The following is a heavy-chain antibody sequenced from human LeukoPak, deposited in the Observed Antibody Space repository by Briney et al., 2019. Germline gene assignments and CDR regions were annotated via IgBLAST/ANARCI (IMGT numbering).Heavy chain of an antibody. V-gene: IGHV3-21*01. CDR2: ISSSSSYI. Sequence: KSGGSLRLSCAASGFTFSSYSTNWVRQAPGKGLEWVSSISSSSSYIYYADSVKGRFTISRDNAKNSLYLQMNSLRAEDTAVYYCARESGYYDSSGYIDYWGQGTLVTVSS. CDR1: GFTFSSYS. D-gene: IGHD3-22*01. J-gene: IGHJ4*02. CDR3: ARESGYYDSSGYIDY.